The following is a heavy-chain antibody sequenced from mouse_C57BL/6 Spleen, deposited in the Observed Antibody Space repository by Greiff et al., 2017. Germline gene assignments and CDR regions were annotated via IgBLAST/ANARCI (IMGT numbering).Heavy chain of an antibody. Sequence: VQLQQSGAELMKPGASVKLSCKATGYTFTGYWIEWVKQRPGHGLEWIGEILPGSGSTNYNDKFKGKATFTADTSSNTAYMQLSSLTTEDSAIDYCARDPRYRAMDYWGQGTSVTVSS. D-gene: IGHD2-14*01. CDR2: ILPGSGST. CDR1: GYTFTGYW. CDR3: ARDPRYRAMDY. V-gene: IGHV1-9*01. J-gene: IGHJ4*01.